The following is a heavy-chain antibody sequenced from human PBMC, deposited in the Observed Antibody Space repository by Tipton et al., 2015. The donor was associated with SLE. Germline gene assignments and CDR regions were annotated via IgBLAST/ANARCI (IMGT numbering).Heavy chain of an antibody. D-gene: IGHD1-26*01. CDR2: ISGSGGST. J-gene: IGHJ4*02. CDR1: GFTFSSYA. Sequence: SLRLSCAASGFTFSSYAMSWVRQAPGKGLEWVSAISGSGGSTYYAASVKGRFTISRDNSKNTLYLQMNSLRAEDTAVYYCAKDVRAWYYFDYWGQGTLVTVSS. V-gene: IGHV3-23*01. CDR3: AKDVRAWYYFDY.